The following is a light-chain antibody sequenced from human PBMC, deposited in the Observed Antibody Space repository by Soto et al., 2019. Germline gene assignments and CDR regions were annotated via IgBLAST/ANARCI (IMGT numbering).Light chain of an antibody. CDR1: QSISSY. V-gene: IGKV1-39*01. Sequence: DLQRTPSPSSPSASVVYRVTITCRASQSISSYLNWYQQKPGKAPKLLIYAASSLQSGVPSRFSGSGSGTDFTLTISSLQPEDFATYYCQQSYSTRALTFGGGTKVDIK. CDR3: QQSYSTRALT. J-gene: IGKJ4*01. CDR2: AAS.